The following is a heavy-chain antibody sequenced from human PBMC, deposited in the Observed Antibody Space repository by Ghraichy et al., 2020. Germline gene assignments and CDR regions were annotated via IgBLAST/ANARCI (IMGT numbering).Heavy chain of an antibody. CDR1: GYTLTELS. CDR2: FDPEDGET. V-gene: IGHV1-24*01. J-gene: IGHJ5*02. D-gene: IGHD6-13*01. Sequence: ASVKVSCKVSGYTLTELSMHWVRQAPGKGLEWMGGFDPEDGETIYAQKFQGRVTMTEDTSTDTAYMELSSLRSEDTAVYYCATDRSSWTEDNWFDPWGQGTLVTVSS. CDR3: ATDRSSWTEDNWFDP.